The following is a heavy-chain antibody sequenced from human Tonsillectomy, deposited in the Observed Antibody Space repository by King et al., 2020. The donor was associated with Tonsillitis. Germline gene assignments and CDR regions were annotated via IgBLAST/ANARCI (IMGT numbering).Heavy chain of an antibody. CDR2: ISTYNGNT. CDR1: GYTFTNYG. CDR3: ARAGDYDSSGYCYYYYFAMDV. V-gene: IGHV1-18*04. J-gene: IGHJ6*02. Sequence: QLVQSGAEVKKPGASVKVSCKASGYTFTNYGISWVRQAPGQGLEWMGWISTYNGNTNYAQKLQGRVTLTTDTSTSTAYMELWSLRSDDTAVYYCARAGDYDSSGYCYYYYFAMDVWGQGTTVTVSS. D-gene: IGHD3-22*01.